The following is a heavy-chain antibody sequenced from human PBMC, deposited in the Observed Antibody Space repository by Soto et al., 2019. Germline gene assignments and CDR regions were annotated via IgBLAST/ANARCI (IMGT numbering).Heavy chain of an antibody. Sequence: EVQLVESGGGLVHPGGSRRLSCGASGFTFSSSWMHWVRLAPGEGLVWVLRIGSEGRSTTYADSVKGRFTISRDNAKNTLYLQMNSLRAEDTAVYYCARGGSSSGWYHGVYWGQGTLVTVSS. J-gene: IGHJ4*02. CDR2: IGSEGRST. V-gene: IGHV3-74*01. CDR3: ARGGSSSGWYHGVY. CDR1: GFTFSSSW. D-gene: IGHD6-19*01.